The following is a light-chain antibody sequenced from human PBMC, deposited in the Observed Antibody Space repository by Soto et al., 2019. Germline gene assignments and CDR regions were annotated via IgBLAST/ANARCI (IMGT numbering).Light chain of an antibody. J-gene: IGKJ2*01. CDR1: QSVSSGY. CDR2: GAS. CDR3: QQRSNWPLMYT. V-gene: IGKV3D-20*02. Sequence: EVVLTQSPGTLSLSPGERATLSCRASQSVSSGYLGWYQQKPGQAPRLLIYGASSRATGIPDRFSGSGSGTDFTLTISRLEPEDFAVYYCQQRSNWPLMYTFGQGTKLEIK.